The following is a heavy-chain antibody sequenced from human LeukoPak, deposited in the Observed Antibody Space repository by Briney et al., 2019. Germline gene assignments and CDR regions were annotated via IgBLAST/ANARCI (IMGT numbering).Heavy chain of an antibody. V-gene: IGHV3-21*01. CDR3: ARDGSREDTAMITARFDY. CDR2: ISSSGSYI. CDR1: GFTFSSYS. D-gene: IGHD5-18*01. Sequence: GGSPRLSCAASGFTFSSYSINWVRQAPGKGLEWVPSISSSGSYIYYADSVKGRFTISRDNAKNSLYLQMNGLRAEDTAVYYCARDGSREDTAMITARFDYWGQGTLVTVSS. J-gene: IGHJ4*02.